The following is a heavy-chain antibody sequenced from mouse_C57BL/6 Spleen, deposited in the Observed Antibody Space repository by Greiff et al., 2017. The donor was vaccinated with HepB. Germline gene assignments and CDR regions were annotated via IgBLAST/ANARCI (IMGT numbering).Heavy chain of an antibody. CDR1: GYTFTDYY. Sequence: VQLQQSGPELVKPGASVKISCKASGYTFTDYYMNWVKQSHGKSLEWIGDINPNNGGTSYNQKFKGKATLTVDKSSSTAYMELRSLTSEDSAVYYCARDRRRSAMDYWGQGTSVTVSS. CDR2: INPNNGGT. CDR3: ARDRRRSAMDY. V-gene: IGHV1-26*01. J-gene: IGHJ4*01.